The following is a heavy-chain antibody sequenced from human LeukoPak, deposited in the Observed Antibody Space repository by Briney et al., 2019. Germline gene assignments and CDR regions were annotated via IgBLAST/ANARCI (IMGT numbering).Heavy chain of an antibody. D-gene: IGHD5-18*01. CDR3: LRAQVWSVDD. J-gene: IGHJ4*02. CDR2: IYSGGNT. CDR1: GFTVSSNY. V-gene: IGHV3-66*01. Sequence: PGASLRLSCAASGFTVSSNYMTWVRQAPGKGLEWVSVIYSGGNTYYADSVKERFIISRDNSKNTVYLEMNSLRAEDTAVYYCLRAQVWSVDDWGQGTLVTVSS.